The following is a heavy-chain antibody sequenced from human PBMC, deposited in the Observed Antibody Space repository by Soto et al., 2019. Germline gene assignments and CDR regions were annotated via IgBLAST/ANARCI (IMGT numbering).Heavy chain of an antibody. J-gene: IGHJ4*02. V-gene: IGHV4-59*08. CDR1: GGSISSYY. CDR2: IYYSGST. D-gene: IGHD2-15*01. Sequence: PSETLSLTCTVSGGSISSYYWSWIRQPPGKGLEWIGYIYYSGSTNYSPSFQGQVTISADKSISTAYLQWNSLKASDTAMYYCTRHRVGYCSGSSCLDFDYWGQGTLVTVSS. CDR3: TRHRVGYCSGSSCLDFDY.